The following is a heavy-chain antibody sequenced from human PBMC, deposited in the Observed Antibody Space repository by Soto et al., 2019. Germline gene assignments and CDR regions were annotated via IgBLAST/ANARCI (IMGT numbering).Heavy chain of an antibody. J-gene: IGHJ6*02. CDR3: ARDSTWIPYYHYGMDV. Sequence: EVQLVESGGGLIQPGGSLRLSCAASGFSVSSNYMSWVRQALGKGLEWVSVIYSGGNTHYADSVKGRFTISRDNSKNTLYLQMNSLRAEVTAVYYCARDSTWIPYYHYGMDVWGQGTTVTVSS. V-gene: IGHV3-53*01. D-gene: IGHD5-18*01. CDR1: GFSVSSNY. CDR2: IYSGGNT.